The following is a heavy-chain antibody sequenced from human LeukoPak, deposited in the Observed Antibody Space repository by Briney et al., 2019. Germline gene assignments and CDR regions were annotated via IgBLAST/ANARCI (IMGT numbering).Heavy chain of an antibody. J-gene: IGHJ3*02. CDR2: ISSSGSTI. D-gene: IGHD6-13*01. V-gene: IGHV3-11*01. Sequence: PGGSLRLSCAASGFTFNTYTMNWLRQAPGKGLEWVSYISSSGSTIYYADSVKGRFTISRDNAKNSLYLQMNSLRAEDTAVYYCARPIAAAGHDAFDIWGQGTMVTVSS. CDR3: ARPIAAAGHDAFDI. CDR1: GFTFNTYT.